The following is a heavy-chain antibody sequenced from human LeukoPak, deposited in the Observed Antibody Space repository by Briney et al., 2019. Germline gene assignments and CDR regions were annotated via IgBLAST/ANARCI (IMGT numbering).Heavy chain of an antibody. CDR2: IDPSDSYT. CDR1: GYSFTSYW. J-gene: IGHJ6*02. D-gene: IGHD2-2*01. CDR3: ARQHSGYCSSTSCYAGGGEDYYYHYGMDV. V-gene: IGHV5-10-1*01. Sequence: GESLKISCKGSGYSFTSYWISWVRQMPGKGLEWMGRIDPSDSYTNYSPSFQGHVTISADKSISTAYLQWSSLKASDTAMYYCARQHSGYCSSTSCYAGGGEDYYYHYGMDVWGQGTTVTVSS.